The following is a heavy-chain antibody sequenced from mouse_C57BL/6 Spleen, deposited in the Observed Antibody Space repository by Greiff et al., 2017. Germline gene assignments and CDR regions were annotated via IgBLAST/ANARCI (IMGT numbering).Heavy chain of an antibody. D-gene: IGHD5-1*01. CDR3: ASGYLLPAWFAY. J-gene: IGHJ3*01. Sequence: QVQLQQPGAELVRPGTSVKLSCKASGYTFTSYWMHWVKQRPGQGLEWIGVIDPSDSYTNYNQKFKGKATLTVDKSSSTAYMQLSSLTSEDSAVYYCASGYLLPAWFAYWGQGTLVTVSA. CDR1: GYTFTSYW. V-gene: IGHV1-59*01. CDR2: IDPSDSYT.